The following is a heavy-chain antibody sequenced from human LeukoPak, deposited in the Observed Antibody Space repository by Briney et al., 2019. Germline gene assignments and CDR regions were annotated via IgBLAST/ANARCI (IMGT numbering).Heavy chain of an antibody. V-gene: IGHV3-7*01. D-gene: IGHD2-2*01. J-gene: IGHJ5*02. CDR2: IKQDGSEK. CDR3: ARDLSQDIVVVPAAQPNWFDP. Sequence: PGGSLRLSCAASGFTFSSYWMSWVRQAPGKGLERVANIKQDGSEKYYVDSVKGRFTISRDNAKNSLYLQMNSLRAEDTAVYYCARDLSQDIVVVPAAQPNWFDPWGQGTLVTVSS. CDR1: GFTFSSYW.